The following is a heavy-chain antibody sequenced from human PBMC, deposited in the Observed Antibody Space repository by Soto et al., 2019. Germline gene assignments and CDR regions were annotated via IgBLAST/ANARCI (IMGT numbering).Heavy chain of an antibody. V-gene: IGHV3-30-3*01. D-gene: IGHD2-15*01. CDR3: AREGDLAYFSSGSCYPGDY. Sequence: QVQLVESGGGVVQPGRSMRLSCAASGFIFSTYAMHWVRQAPGEGLEWVTIISYDGSNKYYADYVEGRFTISRDNSKNTVYLQMHSLRPEDTAVYCCAREGDLAYFSSGSCYPGDYWGQGTLVTVSS. CDR1: GFIFSTYA. J-gene: IGHJ4*02. CDR2: ISYDGSNK.